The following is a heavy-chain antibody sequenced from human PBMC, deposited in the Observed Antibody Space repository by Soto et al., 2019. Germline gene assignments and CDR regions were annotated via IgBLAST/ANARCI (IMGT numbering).Heavy chain of an antibody. CDR3: ARDDGLGYYYYGMDV. J-gene: IGHJ6*02. CDR1: GYTFTGYY. V-gene: IGHV1-2*02. D-gene: IGHD6-19*01. Sequence: ASVKVSCKASGYTFTGYYMHWVRQAPGQGLEWMGWINPNSGGTNYALKFQGRVTMTRDTSISTAYMELSRLRSDDTAVYYCARDDGLGYYYYGMDVWGQGTTVTVSS. CDR2: INPNSGGT.